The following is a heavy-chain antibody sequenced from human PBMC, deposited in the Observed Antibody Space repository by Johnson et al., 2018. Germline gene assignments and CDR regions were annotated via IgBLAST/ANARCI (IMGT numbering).Heavy chain of an antibody. CDR1: GFTFRSFG. V-gene: IGHV3-30*03. CDR2: ISYDGIGK. CDR3: ARFNSGWNAFDI. D-gene: IGHD6-19*01. Sequence: VQLLESGGGVVQPGRSLRLSCAASGFTFRSFGMHWVRQAPGKGLEWVAIISYDGIGKYYADSVQGRFTVSRDNSKNTLYLHLKSLTTEDTAVYYCARFNSGWNAFDIWGQGTMVTVS. J-gene: IGHJ3*02.